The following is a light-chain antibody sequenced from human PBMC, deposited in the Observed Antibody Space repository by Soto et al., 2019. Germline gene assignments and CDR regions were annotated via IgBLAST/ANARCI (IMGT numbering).Light chain of an antibody. CDR2: GVS. J-gene: IGKJ3*01. CDR1: QSFRGL. CDR3: QQYGNSGVT. Sequence: EVVLTQSPVPLSLSPGERATLSCRASQSFRGLLAWYQQKPGQAPRLLIYGVSSRATGIPDRFSGSGSGTDFTLTISRLEPEDFAVYYCQQYGNSGVTFGPGTKVDIK. V-gene: IGKV3-20*01.